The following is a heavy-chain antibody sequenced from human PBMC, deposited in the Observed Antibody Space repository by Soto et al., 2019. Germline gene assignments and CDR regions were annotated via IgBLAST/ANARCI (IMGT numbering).Heavy chain of an antibody. Sequence: GGSLSLSCAASGFTFSSYGMHWVRQAPGKGLEWVAVIWYDGSNKYYADSVKGRFTISRDNSKNTLYLQMNSLRAEDTAVYYCARDPPPGVAATLPDGMDVWGQGTTVTVSS. J-gene: IGHJ6*02. CDR1: GFTFSSYG. CDR2: IWYDGSNK. D-gene: IGHD2-15*01. CDR3: ARDPPPGVAATLPDGMDV. V-gene: IGHV3-33*01.